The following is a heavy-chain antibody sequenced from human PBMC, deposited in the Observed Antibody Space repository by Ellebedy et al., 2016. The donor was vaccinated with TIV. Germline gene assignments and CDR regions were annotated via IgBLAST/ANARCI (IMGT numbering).Heavy chain of an antibody. CDR2: ISSSSSYI. CDR3: ARGSRGGTAGTDY. V-gene: IGHV3-21*01. D-gene: IGHD1-26*01. J-gene: IGHJ4*02. Sequence: LSLTCAASGFTFSNYNMNWVRQAPGKGLEWVSSISSSSSYIYYADSVKGRFTISRDNPKKSLYLQMNSLRAEDTAVYYCARGSRGGTAGTDYWGQGTLVTVSS. CDR1: GFTFSNYN.